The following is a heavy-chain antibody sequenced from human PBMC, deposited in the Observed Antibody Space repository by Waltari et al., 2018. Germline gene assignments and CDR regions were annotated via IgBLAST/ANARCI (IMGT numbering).Heavy chain of an antibody. CDR3: ARSYSTAPFDY. CDR1: GGSISSYY. V-gene: IGHV4-59*08. D-gene: IGHD1-26*01. Sequence: QVQLQESGPGLVKPSETLSLTCTVSGGSISSYYWNWIRQPPGKGLEWIGYIYYSGSTNYNPSLKSPVTISLDTSKNQFSLKLSSVTAADTAVYFCARSYSTAPFDYWGQGTLVTVSS. CDR2: IYYSGST. J-gene: IGHJ4*02.